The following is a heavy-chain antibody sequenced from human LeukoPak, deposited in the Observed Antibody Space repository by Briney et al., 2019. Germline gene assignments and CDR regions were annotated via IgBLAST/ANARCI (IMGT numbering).Heavy chain of an antibody. Sequence: SGGSLRLSCAASGSTFSSYSMNWVRQAPGKGLEWVSFISTSSSYIHNADSVKGRFTISRDNAENSLYLQMNSLRAEDTAVYYCARAAIAAARIYYYMDVWGKGTTVTVSS. CDR2: ISTSSSYI. J-gene: IGHJ6*03. CDR3: ARAAIAAARIYYYMDV. D-gene: IGHD6-13*01. CDR1: GSTFSSYS. V-gene: IGHV3-21*01.